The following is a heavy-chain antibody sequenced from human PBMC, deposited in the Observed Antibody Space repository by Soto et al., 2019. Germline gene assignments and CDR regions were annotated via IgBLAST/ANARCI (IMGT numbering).Heavy chain of an antibody. CDR2: INPNSGRT. CDR3: ARPTVAGTSCFDP. CDR1: GYTFTGYY. J-gene: IGHJ5*02. V-gene: IGHV1-2*02. Sequence: QVQLVQSGAEVKKPGASVKVSCKASGYTFTGYYMHWVRQAPGQGLEWMGWINPNSGRTNYAQKFQGRVTMTSDTYISTAYMELSRLRSDDTAVYYCARPTVAGTSCFDPWGQRTLVTVSS. D-gene: IGHD6-19*01.